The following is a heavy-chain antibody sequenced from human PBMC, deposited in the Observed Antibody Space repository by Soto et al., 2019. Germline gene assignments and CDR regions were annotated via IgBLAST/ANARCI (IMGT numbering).Heavy chain of an antibody. Sequence: QVQLVQSGAEVKKPGSSVKVSCKASGGSFNSYAISWVRQAPGQGLEWMGRIIPVLGLTNYAEKFQGRFTITADTADKSTTVAYMELTSLRSEDTALYYCATAFQLQAYWDQGTLVTVSS. D-gene: IGHD1-1*01. CDR3: ATAFQLQAY. CDR1: GGSFNSYA. CDR2: IIPVLGLT. J-gene: IGHJ4*02. V-gene: IGHV1-69*02.